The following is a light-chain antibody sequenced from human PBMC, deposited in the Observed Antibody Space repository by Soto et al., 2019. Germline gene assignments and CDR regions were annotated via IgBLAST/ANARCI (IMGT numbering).Light chain of an antibody. V-gene: IGKV1-39*01. CDR3: QQSYSTRIT. CDR2: AAS. CDR1: QSISNY. Sequence: DIQMTQSPSSLSASVRDRVTITCLASQSISNYLNWYQQKPGKAPKLLSYAASSLQGGVPSRFSGSGSGTDFTLTISSLQPEDFATYYCQQSYSTRITFGQGTRLEIK. J-gene: IGKJ5*01.